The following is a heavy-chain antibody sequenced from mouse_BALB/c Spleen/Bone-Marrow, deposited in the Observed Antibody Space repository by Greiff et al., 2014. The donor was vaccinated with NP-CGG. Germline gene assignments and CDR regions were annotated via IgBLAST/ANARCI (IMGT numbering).Heavy chain of an antibody. CDR2: INPDSSTI. D-gene: IGHD2-3*01. J-gene: IGHJ3*01. Sequence: EVQLQESGGGLVQPGGSLKLSCAASGFDFRRYWMNWDRQAPGKGLEWIGEINPDSSTINYTPSLKDKFFISRDNAKNTLYLQMSKVRSEDTALYYCARNGYYGWSADWGQGTLVTVSA. V-gene: IGHV4-1*02. CDR1: GFDFRRYW. CDR3: ARNGYYGWSAD.